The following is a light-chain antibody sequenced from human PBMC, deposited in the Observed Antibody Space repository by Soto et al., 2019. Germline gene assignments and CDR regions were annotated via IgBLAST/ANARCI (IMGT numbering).Light chain of an antibody. J-gene: IGLJ1*01. Sequence: QSVLTQPRSVSGSPGQSVTISCTGTSSDVGGYNYVSWYQQHPGKAPELMIYDVTKRPSGVPDRFSGSKSGNTASLTISGLQAEDEADYYCCSYAGSYTYVFGTGPRSPS. CDR3: CSYAGSYTYV. V-gene: IGLV2-11*01. CDR1: SSDVGGYNY. CDR2: DVT.